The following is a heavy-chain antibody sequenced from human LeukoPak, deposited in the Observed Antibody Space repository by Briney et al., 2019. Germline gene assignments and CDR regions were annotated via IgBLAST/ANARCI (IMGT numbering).Heavy chain of an antibody. CDR3: ARGGSYYPHPFDY. V-gene: IGHV1-69*05. CDR2: IIPIFGTA. D-gene: IGHD1-26*01. CDR1: GGTFSSYV. Sequence: SVKVSCKASGGTFSSYVISWVRQAPGQGLEWMGGIIPIFGTANYAQKFQGRVTITTDESTSTAYMELSSLRSEDTAVYYCARGGSYYPHPFDYWGQGTLVTVSS. J-gene: IGHJ4*02.